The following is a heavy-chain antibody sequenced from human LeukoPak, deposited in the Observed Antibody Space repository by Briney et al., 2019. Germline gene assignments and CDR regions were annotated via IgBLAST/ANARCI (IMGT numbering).Heavy chain of an antibody. CDR2: ISYDGSNK. CDR1: GFTFSTYT. Sequence: GGSLRLSCAASGFTFSTYTMHWVRQAPGKGLEWVAVISYDGSNKYYADSVKGRFTISRDNLKNMLYVQMNSLRAEDTAVYYCARDIAAAGNNWFDPWGQGTLVTVSS. V-gene: IGHV3-30*07. CDR3: ARDIAAAGNNWFDP. D-gene: IGHD6-13*01. J-gene: IGHJ5*02.